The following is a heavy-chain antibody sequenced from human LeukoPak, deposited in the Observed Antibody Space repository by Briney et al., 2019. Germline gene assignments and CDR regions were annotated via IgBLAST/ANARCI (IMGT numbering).Heavy chain of an antibody. CDR1: GFTFSSYA. D-gene: IGHD3-10*01. CDR3: ARLAIGSPFDP. CDR2: IYYSGSS. V-gene: IGHV4-39*01. Sequence: GSLRLSCAASGFTFSSYAMSWVRQAPGKGLEWIASIYYSGSSYYHPSLKSRVTISVDTSKNQFSLKLSSVTAADTAVYFCARLAIGSPFDPWGQGTPVTVSS. J-gene: IGHJ5*02.